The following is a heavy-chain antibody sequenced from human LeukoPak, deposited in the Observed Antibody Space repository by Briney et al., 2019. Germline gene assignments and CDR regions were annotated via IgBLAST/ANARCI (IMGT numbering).Heavy chain of an antibody. D-gene: IGHD6-13*01. CDR2: IYTSGNT. J-gene: IGHJ3*02. CDR1: GGSISSYY. Sequence: SETLSLTCTVSGGSISSYYWSWIRQPAGKGLEWIGRIYTSGNTNYNPSLKSRVTMSVDTSKNQFSLKLSSVTAADTAVYYCARQNVRGIAAALEAFDIWGQGTMVTVSS. V-gene: IGHV4-4*07. CDR3: ARQNVRGIAAALEAFDI.